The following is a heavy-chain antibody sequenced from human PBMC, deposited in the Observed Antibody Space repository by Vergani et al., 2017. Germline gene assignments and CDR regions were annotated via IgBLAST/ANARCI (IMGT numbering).Heavy chain of an antibody. Sequence: EVQLLESGGDLVQPGGSLRLSCAASGFSFTTYAMSWGRQSPGKGLEWVSTINTNGDYTRYGDSVKGRFTISRDNSKSTLYLQMNSLRAEDTAIYYCATGGWNYWFDSWGQGTLVIVS. CDR3: ATGGWNYWFDS. J-gene: IGHJ5*01. D-gene: IGHD1-1*01. CDR1: GFSFTTYA. V-gene: IGHV3-23*01. CDR2: INTNGDYT.